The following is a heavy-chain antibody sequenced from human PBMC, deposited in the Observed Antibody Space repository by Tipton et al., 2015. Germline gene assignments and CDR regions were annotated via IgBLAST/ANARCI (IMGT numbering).Heavy chain of an antibody. CDR2: INPYNGNT. V-gene: IGHV1-18*01. J-gene: IGHJ4*02. CDR3: ARAVSGKFADY. D-gene: IGHD4-23*01. Sequence: QLVQSGPEVKKPGASVKVSCKASGYTFTTFGIIWVRQAPGQGLEWMGLINPYNGNTDYAQTLQGGVTLTTDTSASTAYMDLRSLGSDDTCVYYCARAVSGKFADYWGQGALVTVSS. CDR1: GYTFTTFG.